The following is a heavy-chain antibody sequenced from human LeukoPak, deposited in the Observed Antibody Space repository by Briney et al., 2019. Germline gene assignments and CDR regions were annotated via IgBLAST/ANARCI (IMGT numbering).Heavy chain of an antibody. CDR1: DDSITSSSYY. CDR3: ARGSLDGSTVMVFDY. Sequence: PSETLSLTCTVSDDSITSSSYYWGWIRQPPGKGLEWIGNIYYSGRTYYNPSLKSRVTISVDASKNQFSMKLRSVTAADTAVYYCARGSLDGSTVMVFDYWGQGTLVTVSS. D-gene: IGHD3-10*01. V-gene: IGHV4-39*07. J-gene: IGHJ4*02. CDR2: IYYSGRT.